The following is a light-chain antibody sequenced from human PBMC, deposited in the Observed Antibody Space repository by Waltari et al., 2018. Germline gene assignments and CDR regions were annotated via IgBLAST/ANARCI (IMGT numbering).Light chain of an antibody. CDR1: QSIRTY. CDR2: KAS. J-gene: IGKJ3*01. CDR3: QQYHSLPFT. Sequence: DIQMTQSPSSLSASVGDKVTITCQASQSIRTYLAWYQQKPGKAPKSLIYKASNLEDGVPSRFSGSGSGTVFTLTISSLQPEDFASYSCQQYHSLPFTFGPGTKLDIK. V-gene: IGKV1-16*01.